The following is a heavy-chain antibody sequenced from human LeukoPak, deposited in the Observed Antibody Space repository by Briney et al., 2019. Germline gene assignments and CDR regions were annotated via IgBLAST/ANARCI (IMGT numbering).Heavy chain of an antibody. CDR2: ISTYNGNT. V-gene: IGHV1-18*01. CDR1: GYTFTSYG. Sequence: ASVKVSCKASGYTFTSYGISWVRQAPGQGLEWMGWISTYNGNTNYAQKLQGRVTMTTDTSTSTAYMELSSLRSEDTAVYYCARGAKYQLPPSAGFDPWGQGTLVTVSS. CDR3: ARGAKYQLPPSAGFDP. J-gene: IGHJ5*02. D-gene: IGHD2-2*01.